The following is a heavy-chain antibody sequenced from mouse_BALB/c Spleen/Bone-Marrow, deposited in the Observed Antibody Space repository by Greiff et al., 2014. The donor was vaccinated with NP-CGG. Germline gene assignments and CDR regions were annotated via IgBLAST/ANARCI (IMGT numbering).Heavy chain of an antibody. V-gene: IGHV5-17*02. CDR2: ISSGSSTI. CDR1: GFTFSSFG. CDR3: ARSGSSSGYFDY. Sequence: EVMLVESGGGLVQPGGSRKLSCAASGFTFSSFGMHWVRQAPEKGLEWVAYISSGSSTIYYADTVMGRFTFSRDNPKNTLFLQMTSLRSEDTAMYYCARSGSSSGYFDYWGQGTTLTVSS. J-gene: IGHJ2*01. D-gene: IGHD1-1*01.